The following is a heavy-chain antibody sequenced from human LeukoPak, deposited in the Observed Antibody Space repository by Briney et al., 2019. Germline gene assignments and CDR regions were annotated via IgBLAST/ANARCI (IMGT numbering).Heavy chain of an antibody. CDR3: ARDARTHYGGYNWFDP. D-gene: IGHD4-17*01. V-gene: IGHV1-8*01. CDR2: MNPNSGNT. Sequence: ASVKVSRKASGYTFTSYDINWVRQATGQGLEWMGWMNPNSGNTGYAQKFQGRVTMTRNTSISTAYMELSSLRSEDTAVYYCARDARTHYGGYNWFDPWGQGTLVTVSP. CDR1: GYTFTSYD. J-gene: IGHJ5*02.